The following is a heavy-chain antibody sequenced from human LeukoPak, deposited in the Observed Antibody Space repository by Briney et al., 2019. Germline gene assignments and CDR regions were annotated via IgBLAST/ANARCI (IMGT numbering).Heavy chain of an antibody. Sequence: LPGGSLRLSCAASGFPFSSYDMHYPPPATGKALEWVSAIGTAGDTYYPGSVKGRFTISRENAKNSLYLQMNCLRAGDTAVYYCARVASGYCSGGSCYSFTRYWYFDLWGRGTLVTVSS. D-gene: IGHD2-15*01. J-gene: IGHJ2*01. CDR2: IGTAGDT. CDR3: ARVASGYCSGGSCYSFTRYWYFDL. CDR1: GFPFSSYD. V-gene: IGHV3-13*01.